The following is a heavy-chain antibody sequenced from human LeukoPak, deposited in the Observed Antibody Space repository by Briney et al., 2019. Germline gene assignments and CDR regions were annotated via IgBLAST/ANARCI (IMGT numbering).Heavy chain of an antibody. D-gene: IGHD6-13*01. CDR3: AKDVRGSSLFLYYGMDV. CDR1: GFTFSDYY. CDR2: SRRSGSTI. V-gene: IGHV3-11*04. J-gene: IGHJ6*02. Sequence: KPGGSLRLSCAASGFTFSDYYMSWIRQAPGKGLEWLSYSRRSGSTIYYVDSVKGRFTISRDNAKNSLYLQMNSLRAEDTAVYYCAKDVRGSSLFLYYGMDVWGQGTTVTVSS.